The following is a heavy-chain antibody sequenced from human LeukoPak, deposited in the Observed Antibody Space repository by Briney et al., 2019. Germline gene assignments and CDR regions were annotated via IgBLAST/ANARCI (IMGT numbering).Heavy chain of an antibody. D-gene: IGHD7-27*01. CDR2: MSPNSGNT. V-gene: IGHV1-8*01. Sequence: ASVKVSCKASGYTFTSYDINWVRQATGQGLEWMGWMSPNSGNTGYAQKFQGRVTMTRSTSMSTAYMELSSLKSEDTAVYYCTRGPPNWGYDYWGQGTLVIVSS. J-gene: IGHJ4*02. CDR1: GYTFTSYD. CDR3: TRGPPNWGYDY.